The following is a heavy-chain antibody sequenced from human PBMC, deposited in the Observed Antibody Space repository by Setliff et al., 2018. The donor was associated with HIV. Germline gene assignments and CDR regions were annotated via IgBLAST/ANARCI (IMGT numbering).Heavy chain of an antibody. CDR3: ARDSNAPYFQH. D-gene: IGHD1-1*01. V-gene: IGHV1-2*02. CDR2: INPNSGGA. J-gene: IGHJ1*01. Sequence: GASVKVSCKASGYNFNVYHMHWVRQAPGKGLEWMGWINPNSGGASFAQKFQGRVTMTRDTSINTAYMELTRLRSDDTAVYYCARDSNAPYFQHWGQGTLVTVSS. CDR1: GYNFNVYH.